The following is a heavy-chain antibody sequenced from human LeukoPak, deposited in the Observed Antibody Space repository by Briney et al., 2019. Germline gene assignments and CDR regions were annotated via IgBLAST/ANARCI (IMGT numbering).Heavy chain of an antibody. D-gene: IGHD3-10*01. J-gene: IGHJ6*04. CDR2: ISSSSSYI. Sequence: GGSLRLSCAASGFTFSSYSMNWVRQAPGKGLEWVSAISSSSSYIYYADSVKGRFTISRDNAKNSLYLQMNSLRAEDTAVYYCARQYYYGSGSYLVAYGMDVWGKGTTVTVSS. CDR1: GFTFSSYS. CDR3: ARQYYYGSGSYLVAYGMDV. V-gene: IGHV3-21*01.